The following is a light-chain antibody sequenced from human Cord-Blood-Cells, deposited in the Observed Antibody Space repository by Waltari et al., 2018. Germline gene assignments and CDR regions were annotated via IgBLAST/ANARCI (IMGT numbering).Light chain of an antibody. V-gene: IGLV3-21*04. CDR3: QVWDSSSDWV. Sequence: SYVLTQPPSVSVAPGKTARITCGGHNIGRKSVHWYQQKPGQAPVLVIYYDSDRPSGIPERFSGSNSGNTATLTISRVEAGDEADYYCQVWDSSSDWVFGGGTKLTVL. CDR1: NIGRKS. CDR2: YDS. J-gene: IGLJ3*02.